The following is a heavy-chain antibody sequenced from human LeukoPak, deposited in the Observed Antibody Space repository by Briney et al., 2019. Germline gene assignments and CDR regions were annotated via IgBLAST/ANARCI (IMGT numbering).Heavy chain of an antibody. CDR1: GFTFGDYA. CDR2: IRSKTYGGTT. CDR3: TRAPTTTVVTLGVY. V-gene: IGHV3-49*03. Sequence: GGSLRLSCTASGFTFGDYAMSWLRQAPGKGLEWVGFIRSKTYGGTTEYAVSVKDRFTISRDDSKSIAYLQMNSLKTEDTAVYYCTRAPTTTVVTLGVYWGQGTLVTVSS. J-gene: IGHJ4*02. D-gene: IGHD4-23*01.